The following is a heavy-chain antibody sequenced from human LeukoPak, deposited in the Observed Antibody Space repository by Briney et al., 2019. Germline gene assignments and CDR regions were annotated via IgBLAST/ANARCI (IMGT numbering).Heavy chain of an antibody. J-gene: IGHJ4*02. Sequence: GGSLRLSCAASGFTFDDYAMHWVRQAPGKGLEWVSGISWNSGSIGYADSVKGRFTISRDNAKNSLYLQMNSLRAEDTALYYCAKDIDYGGNSASFDYWGQGTLVTVSS. D-gene: IGHD4-23*01. CDR3: AKDIDYGGNSASFDY. V-gene: IGHV3-9*01. CDR1: GFTFDDYA. CDR2: ISWNSGSI.